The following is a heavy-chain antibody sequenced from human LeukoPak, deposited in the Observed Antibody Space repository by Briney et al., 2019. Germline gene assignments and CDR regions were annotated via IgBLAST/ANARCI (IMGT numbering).Heavy chain of an antibody. CDR1: GFTFSTYT. Sequence: GGSLRPSCAASGFTFSTYTMNWVRQAPGKGLEWVSFISSSSSSIYYADSVKGRFTISRDNAKNSLYLEMNSLRAEDTAVYYCARYYGGNSACDYWGQGTLVTVSS. CDR3: ARYYGGNSACDY. D-gene: IGHD4-23*01. CDR2: ISSSSSSI. J-gene: IGHJ4*02. V-gene: IGHV3-48*01.